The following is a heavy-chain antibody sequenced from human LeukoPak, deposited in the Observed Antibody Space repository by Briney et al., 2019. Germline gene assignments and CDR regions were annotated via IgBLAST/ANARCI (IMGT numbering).Heavy chain of an antibody. J-gene: IGHJ6*03. D-gene: IGHD3-10*01. Sequence: SLRPVCAPAGLTVDVYGMGWVRQAPGKGRECVSGGNGGSTGYEDYVKGRFTISRDNAKNSLYLQMNSLRAEDTALYYCARVTRETGSKPNYYHYMDVWGKGTTVTVSS. CDR3: ARVTRETGSKPNYYHYMDV. V-gene: IGHV3-20*04. CDR1: GLTVDVYG. CDR2: GNGGST.